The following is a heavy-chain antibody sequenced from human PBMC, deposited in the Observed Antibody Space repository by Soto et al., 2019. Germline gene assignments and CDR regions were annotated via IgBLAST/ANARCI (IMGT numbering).Heavy chain of an antibody. J-gene: IGHJ4*02. CDR2: ISSSGSTI. D-gene: IGHD5-12*01. CDR1: GFTFSDYY. CDR3: ARDLYSGYDPFDY. Sequence: GGSLRLSCAASGFTFSDYYMSWIRQAPGKGLEWVSYISSSGSTIYYADSVKGRFTISRDNAKNSLYLQMNSLRAEDTAVYYCARDLYSGYDPFDYWGQGTLVTVSS. V-gene: IGHV3-11*01.